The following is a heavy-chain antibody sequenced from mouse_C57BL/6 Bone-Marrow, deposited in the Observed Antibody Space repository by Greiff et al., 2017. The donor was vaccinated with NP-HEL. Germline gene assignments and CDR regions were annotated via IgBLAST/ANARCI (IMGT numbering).Heavy chain of an antibody. Sequence: VQLQESGAELVRPGASVTLSCKASGYTFTDYEMHWVKQTPVHGLEWIGAIDPETGGTAYNQKFKGKAILTADKSSSTAYMELRSLTSEDSAVYYCTRWWGFAYWGQGTLVTVSA. CDR1: GYTFTDYE. D-gene: IGHD1-1*02. CDR3: TRWWGFAY. J-gene: IGHJ3*01. CDR2: IDPETGGT. V-gene: IGHV1-15*01.